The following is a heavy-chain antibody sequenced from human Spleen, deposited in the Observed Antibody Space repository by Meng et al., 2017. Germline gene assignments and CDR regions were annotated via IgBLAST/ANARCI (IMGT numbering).Heavy chain of an antibody. CDR1: GFTFSSYG. CDR2: IIGSRSST. V-gene: IGHV3-23*01. J-gene: IGHJ6*02. D-gene: IGHD3-16*01. CDR3: SGHVDD. Sequence: GESLKISCAASGFTFSSYGMSWVRQAPGKGLEWVSGIIGSRSSTFYADSVKGRFTISRDTSKNTLYLQMNSLRDEDKAVYYCSGHVDDWGHGTTVTVSS.